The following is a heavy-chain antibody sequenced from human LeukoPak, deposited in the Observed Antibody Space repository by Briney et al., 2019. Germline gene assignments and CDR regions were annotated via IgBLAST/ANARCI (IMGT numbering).Heavy chain of an antibody. CDR2: ISGSGGST. Sequence: SGGSLRLSCAASGLTFSSYAMSWVRQAPGKGLEWVSAISGSGGSTYYADSVKGRFTISRDNSKNTLYLQMNSLRAEDTAVYYCAKANKYCGGDCYFDYWGQGTLVTVSS. J-gene: IGHJ4*02. V-gene: IGHV3-23*01. CDR1: GLTFSSYA. CDR3: AKANKYCGGDCYFDY. D-gene: IGHD2-21*02.